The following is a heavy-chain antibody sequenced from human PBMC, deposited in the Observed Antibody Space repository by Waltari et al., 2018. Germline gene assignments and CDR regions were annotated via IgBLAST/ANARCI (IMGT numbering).Heavy chain of an antibody. Sequence: QVQLVQSGAEVKKPGSSVKVSCKASGGTFSSYTISWVRQAPGQGLEWMGRIIPILGIANYAQKFQGRVTITADKSTSTAYMELSSLRSEDTAVYYCARYIAAGKTREAFDIWGQGTMVTVSS. V-gene: IGHV1-69*02. CDR3: ARYIAAGKTREAFDI. D-gene: IGHD6-13*01. CDR1: GGTFSSYT. CDR2: IIPILGIA. J-gene: IGHJ3*02.